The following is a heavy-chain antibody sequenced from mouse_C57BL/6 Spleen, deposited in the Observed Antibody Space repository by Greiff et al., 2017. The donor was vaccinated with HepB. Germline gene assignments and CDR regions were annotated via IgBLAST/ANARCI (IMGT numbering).Heavy chain of an antibody. CDR2: IYPGSGST. V-gene: IGHV1-55*01. D-gene: IGHD3-2*02. CDR3: AREGGQLRPFDY. Sequence: VQLQQPGAELVKPGASVKMSCKASGYTFTSYWITWVKQRPGQGLEWIGDIYPGSGSTNYNEKFKSKATLTVDTSSSTAYMQLSSLTSEDSAVYYCAREGGQLRPFDYWGQGTTLTVSS. J-gene: IGHJ2*01. CDR1: GYTFTSYW.